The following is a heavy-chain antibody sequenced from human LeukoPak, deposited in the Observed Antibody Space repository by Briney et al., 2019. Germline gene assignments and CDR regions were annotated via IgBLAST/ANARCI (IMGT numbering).Heavy chain of an antibody. Sequence: SETLSLTCTVSGGSITNYYWSWIRQPPGKGLEWLGYIYYTGATKYNPSLESRVTISVDTSKSQFSLQLNSVTAADTAVYYCARVTGYMIEDYFDYWGQGTLVTVSS. CDR2: IYYTGAT. CDR1: GGSITNYY. D-gene: IGHD3-9*01. CDR3: ARVTGYMIEDYFDY. J-gene: IGHJ4*02. V-gene: IGHV4-59*01.